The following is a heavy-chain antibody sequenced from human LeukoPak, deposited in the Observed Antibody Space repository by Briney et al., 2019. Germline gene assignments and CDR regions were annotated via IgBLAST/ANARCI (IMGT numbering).Heavy chain of an antibody. J-gene: IGHJ3*02. CDR2: IIPIFGTA. V-gene: IGHV1-69*13. CDR3: ARGGGSRRGDAFDI. CDR1: GGTFSSYA. Sequence: SVKVSCKASGGTFSSYAISWVRQAPGQGLEWMGGIIPIFGTANYAQKFQGRVTITADESTSTAYMELSSLRSEDTAVYYCARGGGSRRGDAFDIWGQGTMLTVSS. D-gene: IGHD3-16*01.